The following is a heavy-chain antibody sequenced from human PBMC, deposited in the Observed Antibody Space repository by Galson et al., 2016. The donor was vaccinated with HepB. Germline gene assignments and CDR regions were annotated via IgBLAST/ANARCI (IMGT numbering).Heavy chain of an antibody. CDR1: GFTLSNHG. Sequence: SLRLSCAASGFTLSNHGMHWVRQAPGKGLECVAVIWADGGNKYYVDSVKGRFTISRDNSKNTVYLQMNSLRAGDTAVYYCARDMYTGSYIIDYWGQGTLVTVSS. CDR3: ARDMYTGSYIIDY. V-gene: IGHV3-33*01. J-gene: IGHJ4*02. D-gene: IGHD1-26*01. CDR2: IWADGGNK.